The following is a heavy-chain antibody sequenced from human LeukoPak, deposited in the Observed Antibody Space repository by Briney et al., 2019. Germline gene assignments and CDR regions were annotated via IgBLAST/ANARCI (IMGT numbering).Heavy chain of an antibody. Sequence: KSSETLSLTCTMSGGSISPYYWSWIRQPPGKGLEWIAYIFHSGTTKYSPSLKSRVAISLDTPKSQFSLKLHSVTAADTAVYYCARGGYYYLDVWGGGTTVTVSS. V-gene: IGHV4-59*01. J-gene: IGHJ6*03. CDR3: ARGGYYYLDV. CDR1: GGSISPYY. CDR2: IFHSGTT.